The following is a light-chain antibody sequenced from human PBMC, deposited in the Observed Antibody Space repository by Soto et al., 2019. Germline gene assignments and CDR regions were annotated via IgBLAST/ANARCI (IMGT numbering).Light chain of an antibody. J-gene: IGLJ1*01. CDR1: SNDIGGYNY. Sequence: SVRTQAASVSGSPGQSITIPCTGTSNDIGGYNYVSWYQQFPGKAPKLIIYDVTNRPSGVSFRFSGSKSGNTASLTISGLQAEDEAGYHCSSYSSTGTRRLFGAGTKVTVL. V-gene: IGLV2-14*03. CDR3: SSYSSTGTRRL. CDR2: DVT.